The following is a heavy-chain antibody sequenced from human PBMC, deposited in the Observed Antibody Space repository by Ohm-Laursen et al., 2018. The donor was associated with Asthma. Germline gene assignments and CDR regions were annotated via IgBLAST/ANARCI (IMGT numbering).Heavy chain of an antibody. CDR3: ARIGPEWELPGREYSLIH. CDR1: GFSFSNFG. J-gene: IGHJ1*01. CDR2: ISYDGSNK. V-gene: IGHV3-30*03. D-gene: IGHD1-26*01. Sequence: SLRLSCAASGFSFSNFGMHWVRQAPGKGLEWVAVISYDGSNKYYADSVKGRFTISRDNSKNTLYLQMNSLRVDDTALYYCARIGPEWELPGREYSLIHWGQGTLVTVSS.